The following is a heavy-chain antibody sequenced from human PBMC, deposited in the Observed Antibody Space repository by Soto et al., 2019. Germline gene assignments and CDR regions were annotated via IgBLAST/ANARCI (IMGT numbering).Heavy chain of an antibody. V-gene: IGHV1-69*06. CDR3: ASRKVLRFLEWSGGRDYYYYGLDV. CDR1: GVTFSSYA. CDR2: IIPIFGKA. Sequence: SLMVHCTASGVTFSSYAISWVRQAPVQGLEWMGGIIPIFGKANYAQKFQGRVTITADKSTSTAYMELSSLRSEDTAVYYCASRKVLRFLEWSGGRDYYYYGLDVWR. D-gene: IGHD3-3*01. J-gene: IGHJ6*04.